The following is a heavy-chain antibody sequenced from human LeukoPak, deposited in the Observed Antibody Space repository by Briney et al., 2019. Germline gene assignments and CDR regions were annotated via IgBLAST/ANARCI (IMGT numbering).Heavy chain of an antibody. CDR1: GFTFSNFG. Sequence: PGGSLRLSCAASGFTFSNFGMHWVRQAPGKGLEWVAFIRFDGTSEFYADSVKGRFTISRDNSKNTLYLQMNSLRAEDTAVYYCAKADDSSGYYPEYWGQGTLVTVSS. D-gene: IGHD3-22*01. J-gene: IGHJ4*02. V-gene: IGHV3-30*02. CDR3: AKADDSSGYYPEY. CDR2: IRFDGTSE.